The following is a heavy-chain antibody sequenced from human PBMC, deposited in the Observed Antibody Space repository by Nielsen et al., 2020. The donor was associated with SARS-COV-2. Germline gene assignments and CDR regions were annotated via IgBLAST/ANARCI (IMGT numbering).Heavy chain of an antibody. D-gene: IGHD6-13*01. J-gene: IGHJ6*02. CDR2: INPNSGGT. V-gene: IGHV1-2*04. Sequence: ASVKVSCKASGYTFTGYYMHWVRQAPGQGLEWMGRINPNSGGTNYAQKFQGWVTMTRDTSISTAYMELSRLRSDDTAVYYCARGGRAAAVPYYYGMDVRGQGTTVTVSS. CDR1: GYTFTGYY. CDR3: ARGGRAAAVPYYYGMDV.